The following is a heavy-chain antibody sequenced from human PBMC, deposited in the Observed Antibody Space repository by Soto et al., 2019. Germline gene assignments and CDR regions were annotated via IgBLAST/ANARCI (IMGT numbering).Heavy chain of an antibody. CDR1: GFTFNTYG. Sequence: QPGGSLRLSCAASGFTFNTYGMHWVRQAPGKGLEWVALISYDGSRKYYADSVKGRFTVSRDNSKNTLHLQMSSLRVDDTAVYYCARGPYCSTTGSLAPADYWGQGTPVTVSS. D-gene: IGHD2-2*01. CDR2: ISYDGSRK. CDR3: ARGPYCSTTGSLAPADY. J-gene: IGHJ4*02. V-gene: IGHV3-30*03.